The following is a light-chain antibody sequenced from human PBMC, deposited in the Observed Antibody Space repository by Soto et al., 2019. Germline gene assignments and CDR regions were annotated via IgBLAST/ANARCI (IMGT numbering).Light chain of an antibody. CDR1: SSDVGYYNY. CDR2: DVS. CDR3: SSYTTSSTYV. Sequence: QSALTQPASVSASPGQSITISCTGTSSDVGYYNYVSWYQQHPSKAPKLMIYDVSNRPSGVSNRFSGSKSGNTASLTISGLQTEDEADYYCSSYTTSSTYVFGSGTKLTVL. J-gene: IGLJ1*01. V-gene: IGLV2-14*03.